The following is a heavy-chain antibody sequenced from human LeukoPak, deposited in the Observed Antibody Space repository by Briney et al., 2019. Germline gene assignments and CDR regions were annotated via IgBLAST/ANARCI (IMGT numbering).Heavy chain of an antibody. CDR1: GFTVSSNY. V-gene: IGHV3-53*01. CDR2: IYSGGST. D-gene: IGHD2-15*01. Sequence: PGGSLRLSCAASGFTVSSNYMSWVRQAPGKGLEWVSVIYSGGSTYYADSVKGRFTISRDNSKNTLYLQMNSLRAEDTAVYYCARDYCSGGSCYAPDWFDPWGQGTLVTVSS. J-gene: IGHJ5*02. CDR3: ARDYCSGGSCYAPDWFDP.